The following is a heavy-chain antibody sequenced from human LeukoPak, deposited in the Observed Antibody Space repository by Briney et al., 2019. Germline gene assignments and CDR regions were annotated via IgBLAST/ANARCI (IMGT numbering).Heavy chain of an antibody. V-gene: IGHV1-8*02. CDR2: MNPNSGNT. CDR1: GYTFTSYY. J-gene: IGHJ4*02. D-gene: IGHD6-19*01. Sequence: ASVKVSCKASGYTFTSYYMHWVRQAPGQGLEWMGWMNPNSGNTGYAQKFQGRVTMTRNTSISTAYMELSSLRSEDTAVYYCARARIAVAGTDWGQGTLVTVSS. CDR3: ARARIAVAGTD.